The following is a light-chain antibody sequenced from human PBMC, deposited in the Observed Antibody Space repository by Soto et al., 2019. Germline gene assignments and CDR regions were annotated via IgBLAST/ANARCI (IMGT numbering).Light chain of an antibody. J-gene: IGLJ2*01. Sequence: QSVLTQPPSASGTPGQRVTISCSGSSSNIGSNTGNWYQQLPGTAPKLLIYNNNQRPSGVPDRFSGSKSGTSASLAISGLQSEDEADYYCAAWDDSLNALVFGGGTKVTVL. CDR1: SSNIGSNT. CDR2: NNN. CDR3: AAWDDSLNALV. V-gene: IGLV1-44*01.